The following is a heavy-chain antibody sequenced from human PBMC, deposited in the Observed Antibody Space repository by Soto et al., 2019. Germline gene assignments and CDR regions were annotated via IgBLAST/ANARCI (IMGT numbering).Heavy chain of an antibody. D-gene: IGHD2-21*02. CDR3: ARAPWCGGDCQTPNDAFDI. CDR1: GGTFGSYG. CDR2: VIPIFGTA. J-gene: IGHJ3*02. V-gene: IGHV1-69*13. Sequence: GASVKVSCNASGGTFGSYGISWVRQAPGQGLEWLGGVIPIFGTANYAQNFQGRVTITADESTSTAYMELSSLRSEDTAVYYCARAPWCGGDCQTPNDAFDIWGQGTMVTVSS.